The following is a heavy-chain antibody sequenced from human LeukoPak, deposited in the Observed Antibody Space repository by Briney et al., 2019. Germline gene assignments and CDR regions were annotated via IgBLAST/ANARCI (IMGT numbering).Heavy chain of an antibody. CDR1: GFTFSSYS. CDR3: ARGGGYSYGYIVSDYYYMDV. D-gene: IGHD5-18*01. J-gene: IGHJ6*03. V-gene: IGHV3-21*01. CDR2: ISSSSSYI. Sequence: GGSLRLSCAASGFTFSSYSMNWVRQAPGKGLEWVSSISSSSSYIYYADSVKGRFTISRDNAKNSLYLQMNSLRAEDSAVYYCARGGGYSYGYIVSDYYYMDVWGKGTTVTVSS.